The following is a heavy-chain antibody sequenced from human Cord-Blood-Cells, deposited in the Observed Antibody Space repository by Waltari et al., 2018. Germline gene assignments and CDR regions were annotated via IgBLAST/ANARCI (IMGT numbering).Heavy chain of an antibody. Sequence: QLQLQESGPGLVKPSGTLSLTCTVSGGSISSSSYYWGWIRQPPGKGLEWIGSIYYSGSTYYNPSLKSRVTISVDTSKNQLSLKLSSVTAADTAVYYCARHWVWFGELLYFDYWGQGTLVTVSS. V-gene: IGHV4-39*01. CDR1: GGSISSSSYY. CDR2: IYYSGST. CDR3: ARHWVWFGELLYFDY. J-gene: IGHJ4*02. D-gene: IGHD3-10*01.